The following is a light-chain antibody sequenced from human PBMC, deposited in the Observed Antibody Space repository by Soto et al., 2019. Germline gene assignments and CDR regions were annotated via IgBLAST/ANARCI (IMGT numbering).Light chain of an antibody. J-gene: IGKJ2*01. Sequence: EIVLTQSPGTLSLSPGERATLSCRASQSVSSNYLAWYQQKPGQAPRLLIYGASSRANGIPDRFSGSGSGTDFTLTISRLEPDDFAVHYCHHYDSSDTFGQGTKLGIK. CDR1: QSVSSNY. CDR3: HHYDSSDT. V-gene: IGKV3-20*01. CDR2: GAS.